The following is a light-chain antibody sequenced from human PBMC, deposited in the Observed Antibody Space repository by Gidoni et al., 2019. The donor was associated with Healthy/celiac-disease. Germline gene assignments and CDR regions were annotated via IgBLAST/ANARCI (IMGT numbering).Light chain of an antibody. CDR2: DVS. CDR3: SSYTSSSTRV. J-gene: IGLJ3*02. V-gene: IGLV2-14*01. Sequence: QSDLTPPAAGSGSPGQSITISCTGTSSDVGGYNYVSWYQQHTGKAPKLMIYDVSNRPSGVSNRFSGSKSGNTASLTISGLQAEDEADYYCSSYTSSSTRVFGGGTKLTVL. CDR1: SSDVGGYNY.